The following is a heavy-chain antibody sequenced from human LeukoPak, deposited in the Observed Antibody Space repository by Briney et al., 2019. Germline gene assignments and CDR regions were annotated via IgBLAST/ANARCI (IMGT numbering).Heavy chain of an antibody. CDR3: AKDRDWYYFDY. Sequence: GGSLRLSCAASGFTFSSYGMHWVRQAPGNGLEWVAVISYDGSNKYYADSVKGRFTISRDNSKNTLYLQMNSLRAEDTAVYYCAKDRDWYYFDYWGQGTLVTVSS. D-gene: IGHD5-24*01. J-gene: IGHJ4*02. CDR2: ISYDGSNK. V-gene: IGHV3-30*18. CDR1: GFTFSSYG.